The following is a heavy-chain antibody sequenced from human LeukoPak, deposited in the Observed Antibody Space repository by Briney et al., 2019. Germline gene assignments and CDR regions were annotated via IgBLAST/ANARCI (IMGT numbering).Heavy chain of an antibody. V-gene: IGHV3-66*01. Sequence: ETLSLTCTVSGGSISSYYWSWVRQAPGKGLEWVSVIYSDGNTYYADSVKGRFTTSRDNSKNTLYLQMNSLRADDTAVYYCASSRWYDWGQRTLVTVSS. D-gene: IGHD6-13*01. CDR3: ASSRWYD. CDR2: IYSDGNT. J-gene: IGHJ4*02. CDR1: GGSISSYY.